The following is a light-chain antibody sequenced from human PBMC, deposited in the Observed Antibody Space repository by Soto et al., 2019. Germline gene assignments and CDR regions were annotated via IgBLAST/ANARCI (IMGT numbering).Light chain of an antibody. J-gene: IGKJ1*01. CDR1: QSISSSF. V-gene: IGKV3-20*01. CDR3: QQCGSSPET. CDR2: GAS. Sequence: DIVLTQSPATLSLSPGQRATLSCRASQSISSSFLAWYQQKPGQAPRLLIYGASSRATGIPDRFSGSGSGTDFTLTISRLEPEDFAVYYCQQCGSSPETFGQGTKVDIK.